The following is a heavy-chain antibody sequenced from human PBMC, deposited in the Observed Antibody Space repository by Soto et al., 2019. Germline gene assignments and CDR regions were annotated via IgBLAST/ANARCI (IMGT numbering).Heavy chain of an antibody. CDR3: ARHHKGTTYYDFWSCYYLAFDI. V-gene: IGHV4-39*01. D-gene: IGHD3-3*01. Sequence: SATLSLTCPVSGVSISSSSYYWGLIRQPPGKGLEWIGSIYYSGSTYYNPSLKSRVTISVDTSKNQFSLKLSSVTAADTAVYYCARHHKGTTYYDFWSCYYLAFDIWGHGTMVTVSS. CDR1: GVSISSSSYY. CDR2: IYYSGST. J-gene: IGHJ3*02.